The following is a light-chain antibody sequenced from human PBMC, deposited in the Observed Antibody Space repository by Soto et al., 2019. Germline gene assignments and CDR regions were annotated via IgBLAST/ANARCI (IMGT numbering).Light chain of an antibody. CDR2: WAS. V-gene: IGKV4-1*01. J-gene: IGKJ1*01. CDR3: QQYHSTPWT. CDR1: QSVLYSPNNNNY. Sequence: DIVMTQSPDSLAVSLGERATINCKSSQSVLYSPNNNNYLAWYQQKPGQSPKLLLSWASVRESGVPDRFSGSGSGTDFTLTISSLQAEDVALYYCQQYHSTPWTFGQGTKVEIK.